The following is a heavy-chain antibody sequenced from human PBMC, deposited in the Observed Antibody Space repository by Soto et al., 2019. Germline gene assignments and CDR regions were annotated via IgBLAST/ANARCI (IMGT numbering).Heavy chain of an antibody. J-gene: IGHJ4*02. CDR3: AKGPYSSGWYYFDY. D-gene: IGHD6-19*01. Sequence: GGSLRLSCAASGFTFSRYAMSWVRQAPGKGLEWVSAISGSGGSTYYADSVKGRFTISRDNSKNTLYLQMNSLRAEDTAVYYCAKGPYSSGWYYFDYWGQGTLVTVSP. V-gene: IGHV3-23*01. CDR2: ISGSGGST. CDR1: GFTFSRYA.